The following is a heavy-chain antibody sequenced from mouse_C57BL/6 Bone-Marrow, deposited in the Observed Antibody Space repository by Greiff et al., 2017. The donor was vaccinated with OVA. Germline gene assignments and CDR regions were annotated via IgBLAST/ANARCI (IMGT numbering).Heavy chain of an antibody. CDR2: IYPGNSDT. V-gene: IGHV1-5*01. CDR1: GYTFTSYW. D-gene: IGHD1-1*01. Sequence: EVQLQQSGTVLARPGASVKMSCKTSGYTFTSYWMHWVKQRPGQGLEWIGAIYPGNSDTSYNQKFKGKAKLTAVTSASTAYMELSSLTNEDSAVYCCTIHYYGSSYYLDYWGQGTTLTVSS. J-gene: IGHJ2*01. CDR3: TIHYYGSSYYLDY.